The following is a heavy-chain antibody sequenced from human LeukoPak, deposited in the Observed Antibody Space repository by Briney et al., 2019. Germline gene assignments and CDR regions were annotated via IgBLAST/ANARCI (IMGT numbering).Heavy chain of an antibody. V-gene: IGHV3-23*01. J-gene: IGHJ4*02. D-gene: IGHD3-3*01. CDR2: ISGSGGST. Sequence: PGGSLRLSCAASGFTFSSYAMSWVRQAPGKGLEWVSAISGSGGSTYYADSVKGRFTISRDNSKNTLYLQMNSLRAEDAAVYYCAKDWQRSRVLRFLEWLSGFDYWGQGTLVTVSS. CDR3: AKDWQRSRVLRFLEWLSGFDY. CDR1: GFTFSSYA.